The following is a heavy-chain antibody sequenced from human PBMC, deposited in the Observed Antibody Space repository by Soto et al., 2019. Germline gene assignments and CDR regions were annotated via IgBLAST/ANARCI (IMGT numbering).Heavy chain of an antibody. CDR1: GFTFSSYA. J-gene: IGHJ3*02. V-gene: IGHV3-23*01. CDR3: AKGRYCSSTSCRDAFDI. CDR2: ISGSGGGT. Sequence: GGSLRLSCAASGFTFSSYAMNWVRQAPGKGLEWVSVISGSGGGTYYADSVKGRFTISRDNSKNTLYLQMNSLRAEDTAVYYCAKGRYCSSTSCRDAFDICGQGTMVTVSS. D-gene: IGHD2-2*01.